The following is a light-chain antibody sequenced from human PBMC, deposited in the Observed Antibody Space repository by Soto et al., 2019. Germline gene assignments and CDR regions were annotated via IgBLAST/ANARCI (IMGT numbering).Light chain of an antibody. CDR2: EVN. V-gene: IGLV2-14*01. Sequence: QSVLTQPASVSGSLGQSITISCIGSSGDVGASNYVSWLQHHPDKVPKVLIYEVNNRPSGISDRFSGSKSGNTASLTISGLQPEDEAHYYCASYTHMNTLFGGGTKVTVL. CDR3: ASYTHMNTL. J-gene: IGLJ2*01. CDR1: SGDVGASNY.